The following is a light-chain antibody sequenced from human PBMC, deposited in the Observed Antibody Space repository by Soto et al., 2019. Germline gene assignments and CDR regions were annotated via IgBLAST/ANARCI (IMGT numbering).Light chain of an antibody. Sequence: QSALTQPPSVSGAPGQRVTISCTGSSSNIGAGYDVHWYQQLPGTAPKLLIYGNSNRPSGVPDRFSGSKSGTSASLAITGLQAEDEADYYCQYYDSSLSGVVFGGGTQLTVL. V-gene: IGLV1-40*01. CDR3: QYYDSSLSGVV. CDR1: SSNIGAGYD. J-gene: IGLJ2*01. CDR2: GNS.